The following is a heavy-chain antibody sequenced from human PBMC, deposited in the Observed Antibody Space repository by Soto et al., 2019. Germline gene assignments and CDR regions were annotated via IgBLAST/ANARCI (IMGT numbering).Heavy chain of an antibody. J-gene: IGHJ5*02. D-gene: IGHD6-19*01. Sequence: EVQLVESGGGLVRPGGSLRLSCVVCGLAFSTYSMNWLRQTPGEGLEWVSSISRTSSYIYYRDSVKGRFTISRDNAKNSLYLQMNGLRVEDTAVYYCVSDQKREHFETSGPNWFATWGQGTLVTVSS. CDR1: GLAFSTYS. V-gene: IGHV3-21*02. CDR2: ISRTSSYI. CDR3: VSDQKREHFETSGPNWFAT.